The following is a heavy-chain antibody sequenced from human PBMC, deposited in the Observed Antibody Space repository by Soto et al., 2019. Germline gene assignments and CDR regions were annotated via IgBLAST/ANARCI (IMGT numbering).Heavy chain of an antibody. CDR2: IYYSGST. CDR3: ARDYGSGSYYHYYGMDV. CDR1: GGSISSGDYY. J-gene: IGHJ6*02. V-gene: IGHV4-30-4*01. D-gene: IGHD3-10*01. Sequence: SETLSLTCTVSGGSISSGDYYWSWIRQPPGKGLEWIGYIYYSGSTYYNPSLKSRVTISVDTSKNQFSLKLSSVTAADTAVYYCARDYGSGSYYHYYGMDVWGQGTTVTVSS.